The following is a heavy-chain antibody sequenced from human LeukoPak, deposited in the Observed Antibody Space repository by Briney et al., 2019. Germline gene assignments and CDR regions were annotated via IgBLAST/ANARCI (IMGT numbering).Heavy chain of an antibody. CDR3: ARGSRGYSGYVDYYYGMDV. Sequence: ASVKVSCKASGYTFTSYGISWVRQAPGQGLEWMGWISAYNGNTNYAQKLQGRVTMTTDTSTSTAYMELRSLRSDDTAVYYCARGSRGYSGYVDYYYGMDVWGQGTTVTVSS. D-gene: IGHD5-12*01. V-gene: IGHV1-18*01. CDR1: GYTFTSYG. J-gene: IGHJ6*02. CDR2: ISAYNGNT.